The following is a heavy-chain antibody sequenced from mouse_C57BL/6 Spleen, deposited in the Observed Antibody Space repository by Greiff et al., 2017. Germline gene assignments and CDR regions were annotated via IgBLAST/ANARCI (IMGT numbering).Heavy chain of an antibody. V-gene: IGHV1-22*01. CDR3: ARGALGGAWFAY. Sequence: VQLQQSGPELVKPGASVKMSCKASGYTFTDYNMHWVKQSHGKSLEWIGYINPNNGGTSYNQKFKGKATLTVNKSSSTAYMELRSLTSEDSAVYYCARGALGGAWFAYWGQGTLVTVSA. CDR2: INPNNGGT. D-gene: IGHD3-1*01. J-gene: IGHJ3*01. CDR1: GYTFTDYN.